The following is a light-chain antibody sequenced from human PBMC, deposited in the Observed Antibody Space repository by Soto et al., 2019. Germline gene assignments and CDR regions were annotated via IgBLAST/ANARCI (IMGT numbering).Light chain of an antibody. CDR1: QSVSSS. Sequence: EIVLAQSPATLSLSPGERATLSCRASQSVSSSLAWYQQKPGQPPRLLIYAASNRATGIPARFSGSGSGTDFTLTISSLEPEDFAVYYCQQRSNWPPPFGGGTEVEIK. CDR2: AAS. CDR3: QQRSNWPPP. J-gene: IGKJ4*01. V-gene: IGKV3-11*01.